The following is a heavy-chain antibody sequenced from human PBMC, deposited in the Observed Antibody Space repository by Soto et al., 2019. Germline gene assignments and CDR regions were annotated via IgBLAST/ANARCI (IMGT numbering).Heavy chain of an antibody. CDR3: ARGQEGIVATH. Sequence: QVQLQQWGAGLLKPSETLSLTCTVNGGSLTGYYWSWIRQPPGKGLEWIGEVKDGGSTNYSPSLRGRVSISADTSKSTFSRRLNSVTAADTAVYFCARGQEGIVATHWDQGALVTVSS. V-gene: IGHV4-34*01. CDR2: VKDGGST. D-gene: IGHD5-12*01. J-gene: IGHJ4*02. CDR1: GGSLTGYY.